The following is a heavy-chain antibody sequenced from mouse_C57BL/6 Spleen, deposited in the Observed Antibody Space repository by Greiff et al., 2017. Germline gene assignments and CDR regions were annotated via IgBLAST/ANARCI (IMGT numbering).Heavy chain of an antibody. CDR3: ARDGLRKAWFAY. J-gene: IGHJ3*01. Sequence: QVHVKQPGAELVRPGTSVKLSCKASGYTFTSYWMHWVKQRPGQGLEWIGVIDPSDSYTNYNQKFKGKATLTVDTSSSTAYMQLSSLTSEDSAVYYCARDGLRKAWFAYWGQGTLVTVSA. CDR2: IDPSDSYT. V-gene: IGHV1-59*01. D-gene: IGHD3-1*01. CDR1: GYTFTSYW.